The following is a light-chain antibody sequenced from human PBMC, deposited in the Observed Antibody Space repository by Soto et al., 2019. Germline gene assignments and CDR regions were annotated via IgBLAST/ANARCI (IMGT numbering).Light chain of an antibody. CDR2: SNN. CDR1: SSNIGSNT. CDR3: AAWDDSLNGSNYV. Sequence: QSVLTQPPSASGTPGQSVTISCSGSSSNIGSNTVNWYQQLPGTAPKLLIYSNNQRPSGVPDRFSGSKSGTSASLAISGLQSEDEADYYCAAWDDSLNGSNYVFGAGTKVTVL. J-gene: IGLJ1*01. V-gene: IGLV1-44*01.